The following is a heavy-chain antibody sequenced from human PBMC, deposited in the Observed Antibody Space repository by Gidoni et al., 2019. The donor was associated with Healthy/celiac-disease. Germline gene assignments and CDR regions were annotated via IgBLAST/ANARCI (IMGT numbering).Heavy chain of an antibody. J-gene: IGHJ6*02. D-gene: IGHD2-2*01. CDR3: ARDPRGSSYGMDV. V-gene: IGHV3-33*01. Sequence: QVQLVESGGGVGQPGRSLRLSCAASGFPFSGYGMHWVSQAPGKGLEWVAVIWYDGSNKYYADSVKGRFTISRDNSKNTLYLQMNSLRAEDTAVYYCARDPRGSSYGMDVWGQGTTVTVSS. CDR1: GFPFSGYG. CDR2: IWYDGSNK.